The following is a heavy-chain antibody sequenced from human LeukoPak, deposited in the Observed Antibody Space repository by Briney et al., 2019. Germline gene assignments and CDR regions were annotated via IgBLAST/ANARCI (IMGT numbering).Heavy chain of an antibody. J-gene: IGHJ6*03. Sequence: PAASVKVSCKASGGTFSSYAISWVRQAPGQGLEWMGGIIPIFGTANYAQKFQGRVTITADKSTSTAYMELSSLRSEDTAVYYCAREGRRFNLVRYYYYMDVWGKGTTVTVSS. D-gene: IGHD3-9*01. CDR1: GGTFSSYA. CDR2: IIPIFGTA. V-gene: IGHV1-69*06. CDR3: AREGRRFNLVRYYYYMDV.